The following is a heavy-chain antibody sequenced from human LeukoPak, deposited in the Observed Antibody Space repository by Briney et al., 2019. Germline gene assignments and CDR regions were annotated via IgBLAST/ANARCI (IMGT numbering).Heavy chain of an antibody. D-gene: IGHD2-15*01. CDR1: GFTFSNYF. CDR3: AKYCSGVGCYSGLDY. Sequence: GGSQRLSCAASGFTFSNYFMSWDRQPPGKGLECVSTITGSGGTTYYADSMKGRFTISRDNSKNTLYLHMNSLRAEDTAIYYCAKYCSGVGCYSGLDYWGQGAPVTVSS. V-gene: IGHV3-23*01. J-gene: IGHJ4*02. CDR2: ITGSGGTT.